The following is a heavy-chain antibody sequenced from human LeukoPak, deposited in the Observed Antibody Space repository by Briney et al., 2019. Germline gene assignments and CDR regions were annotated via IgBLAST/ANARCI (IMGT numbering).Heavy chain of an antibody. CDR1: GFTFTTYW. CDR3: VRAIGSNTL. CDR2: INQDGSEK. Sequence: GRSLRLSCAASGFTFTTYWMSWVRQAPGKVLEWVANINQDGSEKYYVDSVEGRFTISRDNAKNSLYLQMNSLRAEDTAVYFCVRAIGSNTLWGQGTLVTVSS. D-gene: IGHD4-23*01. J-gene: IGHJ4*02. V-gene: IGHV3-7*01.